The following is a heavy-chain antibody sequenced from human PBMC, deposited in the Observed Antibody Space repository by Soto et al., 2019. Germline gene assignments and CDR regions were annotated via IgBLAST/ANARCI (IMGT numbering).Heavy chain of an antibody. V-gene: IGHV6-1*01. CDR1: GDSVSSDRAT. D-gene: IGHD3-9*01. Sequence: QVPLQQSGPGLVKPSQTLSLTCAISGDSVSSDRATWNWIRQSPSRGLEWLGRTYYRSKWSNDYAVSVKSRITINPDTSKNQFSLQLNSVTPEDTAVYYCARAGNTHTWYDRFDPWGQGTLVTVSS. J-gene: IGHJ5*02. CDR3: ARAGNTHTWYDRFDP. CDR2: TYYRSKWSN.